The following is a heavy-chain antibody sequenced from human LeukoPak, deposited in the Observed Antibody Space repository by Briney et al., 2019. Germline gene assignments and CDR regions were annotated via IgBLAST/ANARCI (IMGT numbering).Heavy chain of an antibody. CDR2: ISGSGGST. V-gene: IGHV3-23*01. Sequence: GGSLRLSCAASGFTSSSYAMSWVRQAPGKGLEWVSAISGSGGSTYYADSVKGRFTISRDNSKNTLYLQMNSLRAEDTAVYYCAKDLFVWGSYRYTGDFDYWGQGTLVTVSS. CDR3: AKDLFVWGSYRYTGDFDY. J-gene: IGHJ4*02. D-gene: IGHD3-16*02. CDR1: GFTSSSYA.